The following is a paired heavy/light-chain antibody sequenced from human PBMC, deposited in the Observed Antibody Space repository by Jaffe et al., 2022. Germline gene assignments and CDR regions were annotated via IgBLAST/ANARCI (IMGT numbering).Light chain of an antibody. CDR1: SSDVGGYNS. CDR3: CSYAGDYTYV. CDR2: DVS. V-gene: IGLV2-11*01. Sequence: QSALTQPRSVSGSPGQSVTISCTGTSSDVGGYNSVSWYQQHPGKAPKFMIYDVSKRPSGVPDRFSGSKSGNTASLTISGLQADDEADYHCCSYAGDYTYVFGTGTKVTVL. J-gene: IGLJ1*01.
Heavy chain of an antibody. V-gene: IGHV3-30*02. Sequence: QVHLVESGGGVVQPGGSLRLSCAASGFTFSNSGMHWVRQAPGKGLEWVTFTHFDGSNKYYTDSVKGRFTISRDNSKNTLYLQMNSLRTEDTAVYYCAKDGIGYYFDYWGQGTLVTVSS. CDR3: AKDGIGYYFDY. CDR1: GFTFSNSG. CDR2: THFDGSNK. D-gene: IGHD1-26*01. J-gene: IGHJ4*02.